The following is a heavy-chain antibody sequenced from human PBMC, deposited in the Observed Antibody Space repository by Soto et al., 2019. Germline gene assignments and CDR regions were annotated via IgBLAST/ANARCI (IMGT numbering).Heavy chain of an antibody. V-gene: IGHV3-33*01. J-gene: IGHJ6*02. CDR3: ARDDEYSGNGMDV. Sequence: QVQLVESGGGVVQPGRSLTLSCAASGFTFSNYGMHWVRQAPGKGLEWVAVILNDGSNRYHADSVKDRFTISRDNSKNTLYLQMNRLRAADTAVYYCARDDEYSGNGMDVWGQGTTVTVS. CDR2: ILNDGSNR. D-gene: IGHD3-10*01. CDR1: GFTFSNYG.